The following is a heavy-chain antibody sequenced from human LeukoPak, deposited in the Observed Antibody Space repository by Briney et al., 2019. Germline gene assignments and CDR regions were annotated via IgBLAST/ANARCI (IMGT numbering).Heavy chain of an antibody. Sequence: ASVTVSCKASGYTFTGYYMRWVRQAPGQGLEWMGWINPNSGGTNYAQKFQGWVTMTRDTSISTAYMELSRLRSDDTAVYYCALVPAAHDFDYWGQGTLVTVSS. J-gene: IGHJ4*02. D-gene: IGHD2-2*01. V-gene: IGHV1-2*04. CDR2: INPNSGGT. CDR3: ALVPAAHDFDY. CDR1: GYTFTGYY.